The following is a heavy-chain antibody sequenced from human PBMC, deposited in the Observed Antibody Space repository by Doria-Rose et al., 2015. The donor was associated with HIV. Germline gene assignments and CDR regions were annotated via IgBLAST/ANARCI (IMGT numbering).Heavy chain of an antibody. V-gene: IGHV2-26*01. Sequence: TLKESGPVLVKPTEALTLTCTVSGASLSSPGMGVSWIRQPPGKALEWLANIFSDDERSYTTSRKSRLTISRSTSKSQVVLTMTDMDPVDTATYYCARIKSSRWYHKYYFDFWGQGTLVIVSA. CDR3: ARIKSSRWYHKYYFDF. D-gene: IGHD6-13*01. CDR1: GASLSSPGMG. J-gene: IGHJ4*02. CDR2: IFSDDER.